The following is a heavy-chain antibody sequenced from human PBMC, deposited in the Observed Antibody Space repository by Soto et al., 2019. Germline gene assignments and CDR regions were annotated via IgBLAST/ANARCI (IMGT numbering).Heavy chain of an antibody. CDR3: ARHQGSGSYYKIFDI. CDR2: IYYSGST. J-gene: IGHJ3*02. CDR1: GGSISSGGYY. D-gene: IGHD3-10*01. V-gene: IGHV4-39*01. Sequence: SETLSLTCAVSGGSISSGGYYWSWIRQHPGKGLEWIGSIYYSGSTYYNPSLKSRVTISVDTSKNQFSLKLSSVTAADTAVYYCARHQGSGSYYKIFDIWGQGTMVTVSS.